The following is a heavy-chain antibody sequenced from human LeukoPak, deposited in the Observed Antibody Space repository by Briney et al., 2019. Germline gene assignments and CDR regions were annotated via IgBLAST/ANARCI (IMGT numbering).Heavy chain of an antibody. CDR2: ISGSGGST. V-gene: IGHV3-23*01. J-gene: IGHJ4*02. CDR3: AKDKDSSGWNYCDY. D-gene: IGHD6-19*01. CDR1: GFTFSSYA. Sequence: SGGSLRLSCAASGFTFSSYAMSWVRQAPGKGLEWVSAISGSGGSTYYADSVKGRFTISRDNSKNTLYLQMNSLRAEDTAVYYCAKDKDSSGWNYCDYWGQGTLVTVSS.